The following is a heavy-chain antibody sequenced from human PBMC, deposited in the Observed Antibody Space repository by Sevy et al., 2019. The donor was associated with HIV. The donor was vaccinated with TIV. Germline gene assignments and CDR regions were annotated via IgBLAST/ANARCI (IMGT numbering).Heavy chain of an antibody. D-gene: IGHD2-21*02. Sequence: ASVKVSCKASGYTFTGYYMHWVRQAPGQGLEWMGWINPNSGGTNYAQKFQGTVTMTRDTSISTAYMELSRLRSDDTAVYYCARDLGTRGGDPGIYYYYYGMDVWGQGTTVTVSS. CDR2: INPNSGGT. CDR3: ARDLGTRGGDPGIYYYYYGMDV. V-gene: IGHV1-2*02. J-gene: IGHJ6*02. CDR1: GYTFTGYY.